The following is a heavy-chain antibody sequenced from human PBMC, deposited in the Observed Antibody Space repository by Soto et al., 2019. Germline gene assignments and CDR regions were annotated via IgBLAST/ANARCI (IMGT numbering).Heavy chain of an antibody. V-gene: IGHV3-23*01. CDR2: ISDRGGST. CDR3: AKDWVSSNWFDI. D-gene: IGHD6-13*01. J-gene: IGHJ5*02. Sequence: PGGSLRLSCAASGFTFGSYAMTWVRQAPGKGLEWVSSISDRGGSTFYAESVKGRFTISRDNSKSTLYVQMNSLRAEDTAVYYCAKDWVSSNWFDIWGQGTLVTVSS. CDR1: GFTFGSYA.